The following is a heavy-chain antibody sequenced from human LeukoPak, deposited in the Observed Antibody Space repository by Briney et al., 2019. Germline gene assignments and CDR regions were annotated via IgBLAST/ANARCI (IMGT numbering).Heavy chain of an antibody. CDR1: GFTFTSYA. CDR2: ISYDGNDK. Sequence: GGSLRLSCAASGFTFTSYAMHWVRQAPGKGLVWVALISYDGNDKYYADSVKGRFTMSRDNSKNTLSLQMDSLRAEDTAVYYCARGIRYGSGWYYFDYWGQGTLVTVSS. V-gene: IGHV3-30-3*01. J-gene: IGHJ4*02. D-gene: IGHD6-19*01. CDR3: ARGIRYGSGWYYFDY.